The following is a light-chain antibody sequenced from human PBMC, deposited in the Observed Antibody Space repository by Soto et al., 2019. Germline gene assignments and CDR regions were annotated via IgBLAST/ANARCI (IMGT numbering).Light chain of an antibody. CDR1: SSDVGGYNY. V-gene: IGLV2-14*01. J-gene: IGLJ2*01. CDR2: DVS. CDR3: SSYTGSSTLV. Sequence: QSALTQPASVSGSPGQSITISCTGTSSDVGGYNYVSWYQQYPGKAPKLMIYDVSNRPSGVSNRFSGSKSGNTASLTISGLQAEDEADYYCSSYTGSSTLVFGGATNLTVL.